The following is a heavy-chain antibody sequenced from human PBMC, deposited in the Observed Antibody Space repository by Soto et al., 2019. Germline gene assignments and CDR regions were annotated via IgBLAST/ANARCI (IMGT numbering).Heavy chain of an antibody. CDR2: INAGNGNT. CDR1: GYTFTSYA. CDR3: ARGLDIVVVVAATQFDY. Sequence: ASVKVSCKASGYTFTSYAMHWVRQAPGQRLEWMGWINAGNGNTKYSQKFQGRVTITRDTSASTAYMELSSLRSEDTAVYYCARGLDIVVVVAATQFDYRAQRTLVTGSS. V-gene: IGHV1-3*01. J-gene: IGHJ4*02. D-gene: IGHD2-15*01.